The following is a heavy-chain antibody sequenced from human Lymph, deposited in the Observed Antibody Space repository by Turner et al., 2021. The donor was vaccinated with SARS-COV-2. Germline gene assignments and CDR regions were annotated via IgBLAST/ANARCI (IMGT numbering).Heavy chain of an antibody. CDR3: AKDPGNCSGGSGYSRTYFDF. J-gene: IGHJ4*02. CDR2: IGGNVCGT. V-gene: IGHV3-43*02. CDR1: GFTFDDYS. Sequence: GESGGGVVQPGGSLRLSCAASGFTFDDYSMPCVRQAPGKGLGWVSLIGGNVCGTYYVDSVKGRFTISRANSKNSLSQQMNRLSAEHTALYYSAKDPGNCSGGSGYSRTYFDFWGQGTLVTVSA. D-gene: IGHD2-15*01.